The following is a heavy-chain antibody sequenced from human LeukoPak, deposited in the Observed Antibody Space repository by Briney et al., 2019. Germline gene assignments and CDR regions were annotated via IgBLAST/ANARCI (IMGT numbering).Heavy chain of an antibody. CDR3: AKTGPYDILTGYYFVPGSDYYGMDV. V-gene: IGHV4-30-2*01. Sequence: NTSETLSLTCAVSGGSISSGGYSWSWIRQPPGKGLEWIGYIHHSGSTYYNPSLKSRVTISVDTSKNQFSLKLSSVTAADTAVYYCAKTGPYDILTGYYFVPGSDYYGMDVWGQGTTVTVSS. CDR2: IHHSGST. CDR1: GGSISSGGYS. J-gene: IGHJ6*02. D-gene: IGHD3-9*01.